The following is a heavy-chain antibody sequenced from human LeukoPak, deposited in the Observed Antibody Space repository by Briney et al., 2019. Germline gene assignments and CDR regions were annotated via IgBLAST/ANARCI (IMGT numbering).Heavy chain of an antibody. D-gene: IGHD2-15*01. CDR1: VGTFSSYA. CDR2: IIPIFGTA. J-gene: IGHJ5*02. V-gene: IGHV1-69*13. CDR3: ARDRYCSGGSCYSAGWFDL. Sequence: ASVKVSCKASVGTFSSYAISWVRQAPGHGLEWMGGIIPIFGTANYAQKFQGRVAITADESTSTAYMELSSLRSEDTAVYYCARDRYCSGGSCYSAGWFDLWGQGTLVTVSS.